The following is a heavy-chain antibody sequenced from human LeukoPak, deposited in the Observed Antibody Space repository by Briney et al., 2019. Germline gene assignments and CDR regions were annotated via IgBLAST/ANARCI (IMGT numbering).Heavy chain of an antibody. Sequence: GGPLGFSGEASGLTFSGIALTGFGQAPGKGLNGFSGIIGSGGSTYYADSVRGRFTISRDNSKNTLYLQMNSLRAEDTAVYYCAKLPIVVVVAATWWFDPWGQGTLVTVSS. CDR1: GLTFSGIA. D-gene: IGHD2-15*01. CDR2: IIGSGGST. V-gene: IGHV3-23*01. CDR3: AKLPIVVVVAATWWFDP. J-gene: IGHJ5*02.